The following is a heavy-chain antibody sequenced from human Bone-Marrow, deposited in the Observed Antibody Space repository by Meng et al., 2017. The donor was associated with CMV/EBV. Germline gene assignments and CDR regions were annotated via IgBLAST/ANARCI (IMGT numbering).Heavy chain of an antibody. CDR1: GFTFSSYW. Sequence: ESLKISCAASGFTFSSYWMSWVRQAPGKGLEWVANIKQDGSEKYYVDSVKGRFTISRDNAKNSLYLQMNSLRAEDTAVYYCARERGYCSSTSCYSEGFDYWGQGTLATVSS. J-gene: IGHJ4*02. CDR3: ARERGYCSSTSCYSEGFDY. CDR2: IKQDGSEK. V-gene: IGHV3-7*01. D-gene: IGHD2-2*01.